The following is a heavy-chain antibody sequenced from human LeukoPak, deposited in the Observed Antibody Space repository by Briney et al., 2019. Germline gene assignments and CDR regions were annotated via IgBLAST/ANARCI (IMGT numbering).Heavy chain of an antibody. Sequence: GSLRLSCAASGFTFSSYGMHWVRQAPGKGLEWVAVISYDGTDKYYADSVKGRFTISRDNSENTLYLQMNSLRPEDTAVYYCAKPEDMTTVTTPNGMDVWGQGTTVTVSS. CDR2: ISYDGTDK. V-gene: IGHV3-30*18. D-gene: IGHD4-17*01. J-gene: IGHJ6*02. CDR1: GFTFSSYG. CDR3: AKPEDMTTVTTPNGMDV.